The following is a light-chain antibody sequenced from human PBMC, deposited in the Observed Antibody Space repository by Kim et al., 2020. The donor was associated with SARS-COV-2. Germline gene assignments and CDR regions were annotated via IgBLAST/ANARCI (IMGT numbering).Light chain of an antibody. V-gene: IGLV3-25*03. CDR1: ALPKQF. CDR2: KDT. Sequence: SYELTQPPSVSVSPGQTARITCPGDALPKQFAYWYQQKPGQAPVLVIYKDTERPSGIPERFSGSRSGTTVTLTISGVQAEDEADYYCQSADSSGTYVFGTGTKVTVL. J-gene: IGLJ1*01. CDR3: QSADSSGTYV.